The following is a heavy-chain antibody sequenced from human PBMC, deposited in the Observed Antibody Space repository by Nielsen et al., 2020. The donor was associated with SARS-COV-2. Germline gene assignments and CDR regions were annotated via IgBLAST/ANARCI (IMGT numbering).Heavy chain of an antibody. D-gene: IGHD6-13*01. CDR3: ARALFSAAGTLGY. CDR2: ISSSSSYI. Sequence: GESLKISCAASGFTFSSYSMNWVRQAPGKGLEWVSSISSSSSYIYYADSVKGRFTISRDNSKNTLYLQMNSLRAEDTAVYFCARALFSAAGTLGYWGHGTLVTVSA. CDR1: GFTFSSYS. J-gene: IGHJ4*01. V-gene: IGHV3-21*01.